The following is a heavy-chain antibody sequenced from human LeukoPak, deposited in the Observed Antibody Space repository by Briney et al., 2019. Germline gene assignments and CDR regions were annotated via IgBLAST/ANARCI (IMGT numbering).Heavy chain of an antibody. Sequence: GGSLRLSCAASGFTFNTYWMSWVRQAPGKGLEWVANIKQDGSEKYYVDSVKGRFTISRDNAKNSLYLQMNSLRAEDTAVYYCVLSSTARGGNDYWGQGTLVTVSS. CDR2: IKQDGSEK. J-gene: IGHJ4*02. D-gene: IGHD5-18*01. CDR1: GFTFNTYW. CDR3: VLSSTARGGNDY. V-gene: IGHV3-7*03.